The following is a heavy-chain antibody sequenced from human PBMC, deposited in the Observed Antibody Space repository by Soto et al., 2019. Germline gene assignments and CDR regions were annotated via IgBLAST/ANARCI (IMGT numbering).Heavy chain of an antibody. Sequence: ASVKVSCKASGYTFSSNDVNWVRQAPGRGLEWMGWMNAGNGNTKYSQKFQGRVTITRDTSASTAYMELSSLRSEDTAVYYCARGLRLYYFDYWGQGTLVTVSS. CDR2: MNAGNGNT. CDR3: ARGLRLYYFDY. J-gene: IGHJ4*02. V-gene: IGHV1-3*01. CDR1: GYTFSSND.